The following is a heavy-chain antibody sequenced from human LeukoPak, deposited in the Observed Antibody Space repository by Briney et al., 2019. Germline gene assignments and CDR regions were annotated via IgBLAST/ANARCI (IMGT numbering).Heavy chain of an antibody. V-gene: IGHV3-23*01. D-gene: IGHD3-3*01. CDR2: ISGSGGST. CDR1: GFTFRSFA. Sequence: PGGSLRLSCAASGFTFRSFAMSWVRQAPGKGLQWVSAISGSGGSTYYADSVKGRFTISRGNSKNTLYLQMNSLRAEDTAIYYCAKDGITIFGVVIYYLDYWGQGTLVTVSS. J-gene: IGHJ4*02. CDR3: AKDGITIFGVVIYYLDY.